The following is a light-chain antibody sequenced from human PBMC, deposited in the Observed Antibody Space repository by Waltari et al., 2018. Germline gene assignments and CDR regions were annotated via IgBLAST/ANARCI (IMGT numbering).Light chain of an antibody. CDR1: SSDVGGYNY. CDR3: CSFAGSHTYVV. CDR2: DVS. V-gene: IGLV2-11*01. Sequence: QSALTQPRSVSGSPGQSVTISCTGTSSDVGGYNYVSWYQQHPGKAPKLMIYDVSKRPSGVPDRFSGSKSGNTDSLTISGLQTEDEADYYCCSFAGSHTYVVFGGGTKLTVL. J-gene: IGLJ2*01.